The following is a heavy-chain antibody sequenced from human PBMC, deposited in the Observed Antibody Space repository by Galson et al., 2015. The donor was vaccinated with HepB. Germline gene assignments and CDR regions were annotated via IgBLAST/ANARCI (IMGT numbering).Heavy chain of an antibody. V-gene: IGHV3-11*03. CDR1: GFTFSDYY. CDR2: ISSSSYT. D-gene: IGHD6-19*01. CDR3: ARFYSSGWYEKAGWFDP. J-gene: IGHJ5*02. Sequence: SLRLSCAASGFTFSDYYMSWIRQAPGKGLEWVSYISSSSYTNYADSVKGRFTISRDNAKNSLYLQMNSLRAEDTAVYYCARFYSSGWYEKAGWFDPWGQGTLVTVSS.